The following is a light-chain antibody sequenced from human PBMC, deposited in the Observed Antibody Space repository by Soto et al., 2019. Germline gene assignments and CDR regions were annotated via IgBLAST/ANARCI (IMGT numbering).Light chain of an antibody. CDR1: QNVNNN. CDR3: QQYNNWPPWT. V-gene: IGKV3D-15*01. J-gene: IGKJ1*01. Sequence: VLTQSPRTLSLSPGERATLSCRASQNVNNNFVAWYQQKPGQAPSLLIYGVSDRATGVPDRFSGSGSGTDFTLTISSLQSEDFAVYYCQQYNNWPPWTFGQGTKVEIK. CDR2: GVS.